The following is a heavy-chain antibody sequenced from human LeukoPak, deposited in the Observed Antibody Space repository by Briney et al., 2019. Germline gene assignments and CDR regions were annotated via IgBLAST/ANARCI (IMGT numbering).Heavy chain of an antibody. CDR2: IKPDGSEM. J-gene: IGHJ4*02. CDR1: GFTFSSYW. V-gene: IGHV3-7*01. Sequence: GGSLRLSCAASGFTFSSYWMTWVRQAPGKGLEWVANIKPDGSEMFSVDSVKGRFTISRDNSKNTLYLQMNSLRVEDTAVYYCARGALYQYYLDYWGWGQGTLVTVSS. D-gene: IGHD4-17*01. CDR3: ARGALYQYYLDYWG.